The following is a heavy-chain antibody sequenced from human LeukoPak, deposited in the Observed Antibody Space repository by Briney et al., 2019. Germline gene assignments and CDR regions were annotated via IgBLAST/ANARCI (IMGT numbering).Heavy chain of an antibody. CDR3: ARGYDFWSGYFNGRKWFDP. Sequence: SETLSLTCAVYGGSFSGYYWSWIRQPPGKGLEWIGEINHSGSTNYNPSLESRVTISVDTSKNQLSLKLSSVTAADTAVYYCARGYDFWSGYFNGRKWFDPWGQGTLVTVSS. J-gene: IGHJ5*02. D-gene: IGHD3-3*01. CDR2: INHSGST. V-gene: IGHV4-34*01. CDR1: GGSFSGYY.